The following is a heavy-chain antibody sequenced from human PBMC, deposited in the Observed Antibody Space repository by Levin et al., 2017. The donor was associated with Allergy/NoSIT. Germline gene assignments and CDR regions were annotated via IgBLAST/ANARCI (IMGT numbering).Heavy chain of an antibody. J-gene: IGHJ3*02. Sequence: GESLKISCKASGYPFITYGISWVRQAPGQGLEWMGWVSPYNGDTNYAQKLQGRVTLTADTSTSTAYMEMRSLRSDDTAVFYCARDHGGNAAVDTFEIWGQGTMVTVSS. CDR2: VSPYNGDT. CDR1: GYPFITYG. D-gene: IGHD4-23*01. V-gene: IGHV1-18*01. CDR3: ARDHGGNAAVDTFEI.